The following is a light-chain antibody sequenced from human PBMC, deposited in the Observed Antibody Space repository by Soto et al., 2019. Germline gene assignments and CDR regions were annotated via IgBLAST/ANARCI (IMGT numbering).Light chain of an antibody. J-gene: IGKJ1*01. V-gene: IGKV3-15*01. CDR2: AAS. Sequence: MTPSPSTLSASVGDRVTITCRASQSASSNLAWYQQKPGQAPRVLIYAASTRATGIPDRFSGSGSGTEFTLTISSLHSEDFGVYYCQQYDNWWTFGQGTKVDIK. CDR1: QSASSN. CDR3: QQYDNWWT.